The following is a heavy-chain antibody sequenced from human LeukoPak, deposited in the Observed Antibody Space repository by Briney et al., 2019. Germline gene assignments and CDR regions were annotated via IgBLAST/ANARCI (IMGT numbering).Heavy chain of an antibody. CDR2: ISGNNDNP. CDR1: VYTFTNYG. V-gene: IGHV1-18*01. D-gene: IGHD2-2*01. J-gene: IGHJ4*02. CDR3: ARDGTSTDDY. Sequence: ASLKVSCTPSVYTFTNYGINWVRQAPGQGLEWIAWISGNNDNPNYGQKFQGRFTVTTDSSTSTAYMELRNLRSDDTAVYYCARDGTSTDDYWGQGTLVTVSS.